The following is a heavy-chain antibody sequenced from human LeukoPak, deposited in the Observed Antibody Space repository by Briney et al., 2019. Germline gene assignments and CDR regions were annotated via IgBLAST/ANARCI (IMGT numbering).Heavy chain of an antibody. V-gene: IGHV1-2*02. D-gene: IGHD6-13*01. CDR1: GYTFTGYF. J-gene: IGHJ6*03. CDR3: ARDRVGQQLVGRKYYYYYMDV. CDR2: INPNSGGT. Sequence: ASVTVSCTASGYTFTGYFMHWVRQAPGQGLEWMGWINPNSGGTNYAQKFQGRVTMTRDTSISTAYMDLSRLTSDDTAVYYCARDRVGQQLVGRKYYYYYMDVWGKGTTVTISS.